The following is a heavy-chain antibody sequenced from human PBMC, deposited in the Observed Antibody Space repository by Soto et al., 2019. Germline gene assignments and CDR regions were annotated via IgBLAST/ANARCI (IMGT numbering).Heavy chain of an antibody. CDR2: INAVNGNT. Sequence: QVQLVQSGAEVKKPGASVKVSCKASGYTFTDYTMHWVRQAPGQRLEWMGWINAVNGNTKYSQKFQGRVTITRDTSGSTAYMELSSLRSEDTAVYYCARDLGYCSSTSCYDYYYYYMDVWGKGTTVTVSS. V-gene: IGHV1-3*01. CDR1: GYTFTDYT. CDR3: ARDLGYCSSTSCYDYYYYYMDV. D-gene: IGHD2-2*01. J-gene: IGHJ6*03.